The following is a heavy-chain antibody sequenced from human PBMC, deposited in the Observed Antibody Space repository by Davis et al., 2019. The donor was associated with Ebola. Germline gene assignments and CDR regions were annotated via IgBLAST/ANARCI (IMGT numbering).Heavy chain of an antibody. J-gene: IGHJ6*04. V-gene: IGHV3-48*02. Sequence: GESLKISCAASGFTLRSYSMNWVRQAPGKGLEWLSYISLSSRTIYYADSMKGRFTISRDNAKNSLYLQMNSLRDEDTAVYYCARLPPGTYGMDVWGKGTTVTVSS. D-gene: IGHD3-10*01. CDR3: ARLPPGTYGMDV. CDR1: GFTLRSYS. CDR2: ISLSSRTI.